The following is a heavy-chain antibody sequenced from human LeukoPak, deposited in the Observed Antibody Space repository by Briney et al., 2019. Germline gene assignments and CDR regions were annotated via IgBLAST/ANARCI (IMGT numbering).Heavy chain of an antibody. CDR1: GFTFSSYW. J-gene: IGHJ4*02. CDR2: INSDGSST. Sequence: GGSLRLSCAASGFTFSSYWMHWVRQAPGKGLVWVSRINSDGSSTSYADSVKGRFTISRDNAKTTLYLQMNSLRAEDTAVYYCARAIGYSGYDFNFDYWGQGTLVTVSS. D-gene: IGHD5-12*01. CDR3: ARAIGYSGYDFNFDY. V-gene: IGHV3-74*01.